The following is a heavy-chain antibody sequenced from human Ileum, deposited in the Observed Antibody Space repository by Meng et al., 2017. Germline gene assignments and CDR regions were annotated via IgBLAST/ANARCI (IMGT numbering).Heavy chain of an antibody. CDR2: ISHSGSA. V-gene: IGHV4-4*02. D-gene: IGHD4-23*01. CDR3: ARHGGYSQDF. Sequence: QAQQQVAGPGLVRPSGTLSLTCGVSSGSISSNTYWSWVRQPPGKGLEWIGQISHSGSAYYNPSLKSRVTMSVDKSKSQFSLMLTSVTAADTAIYYCARHGGYSQDFWGQGTLVTVSS. CDR1: SGSISSNTY. J-gene: IGHJ4*02.